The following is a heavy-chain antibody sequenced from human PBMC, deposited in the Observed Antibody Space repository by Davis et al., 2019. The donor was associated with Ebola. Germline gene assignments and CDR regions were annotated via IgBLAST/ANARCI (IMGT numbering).Heavy chain of an antibody. CDR1: GFTFSSYS. J-gene: IGHJ6*04. D-gene: IGHD2-2*01. CDR3: AREVVVPAAMIGFYYYYGMDV. CDR2: ISSSSSTI. Sequence: GGSLRLSCAASGFTFSSYSMNWVRQAPGKGLEWVSYISSSSSTIYYADSVKGRFTISRDNAKNSLYLQMNSLRDEDTAVYYCAREVVVPAAMIGFYYYYGMDVWGKGTTVTVSS. V-gene: IGHV3-48*02.